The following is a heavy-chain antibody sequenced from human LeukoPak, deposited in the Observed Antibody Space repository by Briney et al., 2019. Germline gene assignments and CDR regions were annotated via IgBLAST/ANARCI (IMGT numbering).Heavy chain of an antibody. V-gene: IGHV3-7*01. D-gene: IGHD1-26*01. CDR2: IKQDGSEK. Sequence: PGGSLRLSCAASGFTFTIYWMSWVRQAPGKGLEWVANIKQDGSEKNYVDSVKGRFTISRDNAKNSLYLQVNSLRAEDTAVYYCATDRNSGKYYDYWGQGTLVTVSS. J-gene: IGHJ4*02. CDR1: GFTFTIYW. CDR3: ATDRNSGKYYDY.